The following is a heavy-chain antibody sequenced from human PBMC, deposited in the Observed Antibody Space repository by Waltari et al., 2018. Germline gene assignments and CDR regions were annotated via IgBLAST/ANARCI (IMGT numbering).Heavy chain of an antibody. J-gene: IGHJ5*02. CDR2: IDCVSFSR. D-gene: IGHD3-16*01. Sequence: EVQLVESGGDLVQPGGSLRLSCAASGFTFSSYSMNWVRQAPGKGLEWVSFIDCVSFSRYYADSVKGRFTISRDNDKNSLYLQMNTLRADDTAIYYCARDNDYTWGNYLDPWGQGTLVTVSS. CDR3: ARDNDYTWGNYLDP. V-gene: IGHV3-48*04. CDR1: GFTFSSYS.